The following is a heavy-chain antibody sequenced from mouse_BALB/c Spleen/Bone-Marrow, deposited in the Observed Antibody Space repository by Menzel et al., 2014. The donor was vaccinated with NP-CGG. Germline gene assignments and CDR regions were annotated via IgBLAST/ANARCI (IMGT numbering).Heavy chain of an antibody. V-gene: IGHV7-3*02. Sequence: EVQGVESGGGLVQPGGSLRLSCETSGFTFXDYYMSWVRQPPGKALEWLGFIRNKAKGYTTDYSASVKGRFTISRDNSQSISYPQMNTLRAEDSATYYCARDENVGIYWYFDVWGAGTTVTVSS. J-gene: IGHJ1*01. CDR2: IRNKAKGYTT. CDR1: GFTFXDYY. CDR3: ARDENVGIYWYFDV.